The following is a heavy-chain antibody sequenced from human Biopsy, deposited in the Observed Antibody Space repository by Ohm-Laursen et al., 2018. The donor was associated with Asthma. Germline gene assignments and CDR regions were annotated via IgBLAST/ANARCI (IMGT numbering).Heavy chain of an antibody. D-gene: IGHD1-7*01. CDR3: ARVMELELLDY. CDR2: IWYDGSNK. J-gene: IGHJ4*02. V-gene: IGHV3-33*08. CDR1: GFSFNSYG. Sequence: SLRLSCAASGFSFNSYGMHWVRQAPGKGLEWVAVIWYDGSNKYYADSVKGRFTISRDNSKNTLYLQMHSLRAEDTAVYYCARVMELELLDYWGQGTLVTVSS.